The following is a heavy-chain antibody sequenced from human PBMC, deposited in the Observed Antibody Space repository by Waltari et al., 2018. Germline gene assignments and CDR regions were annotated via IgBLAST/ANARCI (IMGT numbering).Heavy chain of an antibody. D-gene: IGHD2-21*01. CDR2: IKTADDA. Sequence: DVQLLESGGGLVHPGESLRLSCASSGFPFSKFGMSWVRQAPGKGLDGVSTIKTADDAYYADSVKGRFTISRDIFRNTLYLQMNSLRAEDTAVYYCAKYRPYYFDFWGQGALVTVSS. CDR3: AKYRPYYFDF. V-gene: IGHV3-23*01. CDR1: GFPFSKFG. J-gene: IGHJ4*02.